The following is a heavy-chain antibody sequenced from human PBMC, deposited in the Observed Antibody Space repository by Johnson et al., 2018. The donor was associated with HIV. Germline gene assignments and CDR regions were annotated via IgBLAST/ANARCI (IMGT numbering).Heavy chain of an antibody. J-gene: IGHJ3*02. V-gene: IGHV3-30*04. D-gene: IGHD3-22*01. CDR1: GFTFTSYA. Sequence: QVQLVESGGGVVQPGRSLRLSCAASGFTFTSYAMHWVRQAPGKGLEWVAVVSYDGSTKYYADSVKGRFTISRDNSENTLYLQMNSLRAEDTAVYYCARGPIITMIVVPAPGWVHIWGQGTMVTVSS. CDR3: ARGPIITMIVVPAPGWVHI. CDR2: VSYDGSTK.